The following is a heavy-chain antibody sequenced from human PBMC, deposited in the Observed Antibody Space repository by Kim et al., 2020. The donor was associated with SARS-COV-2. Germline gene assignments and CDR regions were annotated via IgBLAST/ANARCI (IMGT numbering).Heavy chain of an antibody. CDR3: ASGGAYCGGDCYTFDY. CDR2: IYPGDSDT. Sequence: GESLKISCKGSGYSFTSYWIGWVRQMPGKGLEWMGIIYPGDSDTRYSPSFQGQVTISADKSISTAYLQWSSLKASDTAMYYCASGGAYCGGDCYTFDYWGQGTLVTVSS. CDR1: GYSFTSYW. D-gene: IGHD2-21*02. V-gene: IGHV5-51*01. J-gene: IGHJ4*02.